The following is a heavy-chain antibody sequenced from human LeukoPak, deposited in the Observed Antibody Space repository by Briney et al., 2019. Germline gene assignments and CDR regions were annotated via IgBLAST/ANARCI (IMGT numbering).Heavy chain of an antibody. V-gene: IGHV3-49*03. D-gene: IGHD1-26*01. J-gene: IGHJ3*02. CDR1: GLTFSGYY. CDR2: IRSKAYGGTT. CDR3: TRSGIVGAGDAFDI. Sequence: GGSLRLSCAASGLTFSGYYMSWIRQAPGKGLEWVGFIRSKAYGGTTEYAASVKGRFTISRDDSKSIAYLQMNSLKTEDTAVYYCTRSGIVGAGDAFDIWGQGTMVTVSS.